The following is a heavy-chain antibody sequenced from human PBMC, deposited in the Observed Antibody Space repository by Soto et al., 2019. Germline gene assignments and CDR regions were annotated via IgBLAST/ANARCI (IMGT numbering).Heavy chain of an antibody. CDR3: ARDLGSYDTSGSLKY. J-gene: IGHJ4*02. Sequence: ASVKVSCKASGYTFTDQYIHWVRQAPGQGLEWMGWINPISGVSNPAQKFQDRVTLTRDTPISTAYMDLSGLRYNDTAVYYCARDLGSYDTSGSLKYWGQGTLVTVSS. CDR1: GYTFTDQY. D-gene: IGHD3-22*01. CDR2: INPISGVS. V-gene: IGHV1-2*02.